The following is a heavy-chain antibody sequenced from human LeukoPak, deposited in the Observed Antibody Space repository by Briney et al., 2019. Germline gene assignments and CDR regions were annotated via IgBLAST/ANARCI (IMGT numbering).Heavy chain of an antibody. V-gene: IGHV3-53*01. D-gene: IGHD3-10*01. CDR3: ATADYYGSERGGVSPFDY. J-gene: IGHJ4*02. Sequence: GGFLRLSCAASGFTVSSNYMSWVRQAPGKGLEWVSVIYSGGSTYYADSVKGRFTISRDNAKNSVFLQMNSLRAEDTAVYYCATADYYGSERGGVSPFDYWGQGALVTVSS. CDR2: IYSGGST. CDR1: GFTVSSNY.